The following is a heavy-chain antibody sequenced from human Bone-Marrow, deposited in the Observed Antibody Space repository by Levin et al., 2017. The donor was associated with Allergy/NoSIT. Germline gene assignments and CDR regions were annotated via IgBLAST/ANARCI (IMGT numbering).Heavy chain of an antibody. Sequence: LSLTCAASGFRFGDSAMNWVRQVPGKGLEWLSSINWNGGKTNYADSVKGRLTISRDNAKNNLYLDINSLRVEDTAFYHCARERGGEYFDYWGQGTLVTVSS. CDR2: INWNGGKT. D-gene: IGHD2-15*01. CDR1: GFRFGDSA. CDR3: ARERGGEYFDY. V-gene: IGHV3-20*01. J-gene: IGHJ4*02.